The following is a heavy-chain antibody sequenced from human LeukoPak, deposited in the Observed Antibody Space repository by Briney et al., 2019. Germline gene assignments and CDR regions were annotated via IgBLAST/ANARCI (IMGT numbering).Heavy chain of an antibody. CDR1: GFTFTTSA. V-gene: IGHV1-58*01. CDR2: IVVGSGST. Sequence: SVTVSCTASGFTFTTSAVQWVRQARGQRLEWIGWIVVGSGSTSYAQKFQGRVTMTRDTSTSTVYMELSSLRSEDTAVYYCARERGGYGFDYWGQGTLVTVSS. CDR3: ARERGGYGFDY. D-gene: IGHD5-12*01. J-gene: IGHJ4*02.